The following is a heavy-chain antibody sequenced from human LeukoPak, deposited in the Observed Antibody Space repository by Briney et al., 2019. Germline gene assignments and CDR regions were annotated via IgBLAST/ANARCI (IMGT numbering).Heavy chain of an antibody. Sequence: GGSLRLSCAGSGFAFGTYAMSWVRQAPGMGLVWVSRINSDGSSTSYADSVKGRFTISRDNAKNTLYLQMNSLRAEDTAVYYCARAAQYYYDSSGYYPFDYWGQGTLVTVSS. CDR1: GFAFGTYA. V-gene: IGHV3-74*01. CDR3: ARAAQYYYDSSGYYPFDY. J-gene: IGHJ4*02. CDR2: INSDGSST. D-gene: IGHD3-22*01.